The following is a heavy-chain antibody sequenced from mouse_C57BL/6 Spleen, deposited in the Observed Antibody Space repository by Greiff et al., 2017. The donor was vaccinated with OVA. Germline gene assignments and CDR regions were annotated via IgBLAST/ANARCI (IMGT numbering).Heavy chain of an antibody. Sequence: QVQLKQSGAELMKPGASVKLSCKATGYTFTGYWIEWVKQRPGHGLEWIGEILPGSGSTNYNEKFKGKATFTADTSSNTSYMQLRSLTTEVSAISYCARRRGNYGRYFDGWGTGTTVTVSA. V-gene: IGHV1-9*01. D-gene: IGHD1-1*01. CDR3: ARRRGNYGRYFDG. CDR1: GYTFTGYW. CDR2: ILPGSGST. J-gene: IGHJ1*03.